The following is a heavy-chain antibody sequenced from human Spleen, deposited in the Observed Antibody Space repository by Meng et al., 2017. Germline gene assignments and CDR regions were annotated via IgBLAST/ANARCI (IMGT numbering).Heavy chain of an antibody. V-gene: IGHV4-34*01. CDR3: ARQLSSSGAG. D-gene: IGHD6-19*01. Sequence: QVQAQGGGPGMFNPSEDLSLPCVGWGVPFRGYYWSPTGPPPGEGLEWIGEINQSGHTNYNPYLKSRVTISVDTSKIHFSVKLSSVTAEDSAVYYCARQLSSSGAGWGQGTLVTVSS. CDR2: INQSGHT. J-gene: IGHJ4*02. CDR1: GVPFRGYY.